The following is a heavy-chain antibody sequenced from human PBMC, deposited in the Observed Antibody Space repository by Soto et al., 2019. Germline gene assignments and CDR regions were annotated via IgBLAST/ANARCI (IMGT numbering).Heavy chain of an antibody. CDR1: GFTFTVAW. Sequence: EVQLVESGGGLVNPGGSHRLSCAVSGFTFTVAWMNWVRQAPGKGLEWVGRIKSKTDGGTTDYAAPVKGRFTISRDDAKNTLYLQMNSLKIEDTAVYYCTTDLAYYDGGGYPYWGQGTLVTVSS. D-gene: IGHD3-22*01. J-gene: IGHJ4*02. V-gene: IGHV3-15*07. CDR2: IKSKTDGGTT. CDR3: TTDLAYYDGGGYPY.